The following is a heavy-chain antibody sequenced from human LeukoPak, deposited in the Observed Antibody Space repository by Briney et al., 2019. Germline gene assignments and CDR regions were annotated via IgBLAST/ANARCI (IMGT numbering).Heavy chain of an antibody. Sequence: PGGSLRLSCAASGFTFSSYGMHWVRQAPGKGLEWVAFIRYDGSNKYYADPVKGRFTISRDNSKNTLYLQMNSLRAEDTAVYYCAKDRRTGLAALIVVVVAATPPDYWGQGTLVTVSS. CDR2: IRYDGSNK. CDR3: AKDRRTGLAALIVVVVAATPPDY. CDR1: GFTFSSYG. V-gene: IGHV3-30*02. D-gene: IGHD2-15*01. J-gene: IGHJ4*02.